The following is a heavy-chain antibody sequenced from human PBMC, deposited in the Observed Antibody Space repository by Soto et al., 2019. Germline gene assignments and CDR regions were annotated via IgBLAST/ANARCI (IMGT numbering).Heavy chain of an antibody. D-gene: IGHD2-8*01. CDR1: GFTFSSYA. CDR3: AKLGFVLMELYYFHQ. CDR2: ISGNSGRT. V-gene: IGHV3-23*01. Sequence: GGSLRLSCTASGFTFSSYAMSWVRQAPGKELEWVSTISGNSGRTNYAESVKGRFSISRDNSKNTVHLQLDSLRAEDTAVYFCAKLGFVLMELYYFHQWGHGTLVTVSS. J-gene: IGHJ4*01.